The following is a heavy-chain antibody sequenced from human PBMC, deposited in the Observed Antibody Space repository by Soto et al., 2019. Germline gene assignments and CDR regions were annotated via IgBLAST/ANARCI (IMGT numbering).Heavy chain of an antibody. J-gene: IGHJ4*02. Sequence: ASVKVSCKASGYTFTGHYMHWVRQAPGQGFEWMGWINPNSGGTNYAQKFQGRVTMTRDTSISTAYMELSRLRSDDTAVYYCAREYSSTWYPFDYWGQGTLVTVYS. V-gene: IGHV1-2*02. D-gene: IGHD6-13*01. CDR1: GYTFTGHY. CDR2: INPNSGGT. CDR3: AREYSSTWYPFDY.